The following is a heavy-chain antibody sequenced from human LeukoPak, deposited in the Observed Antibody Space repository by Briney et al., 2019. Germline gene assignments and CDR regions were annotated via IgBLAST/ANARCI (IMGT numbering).Heavy chain of an antibody. V-gene: IGHV1-24*01. CDR2: FDPEDGET. CDR1: GYTLTELS. Sequence: ASVKVSCKVSGYTLTELSMHWVRQAPGKGVEWMGGFDPEDGETIYAQKFQGRVTMTEDTSTDTAYMELSSLRSEDTAVYYCATPLSTGEFVDYWGQGTLVTVSS. CDR3: ATPLSTGEFVDY. J-gene: IGHJ4*02. D-gene: IGHD3-10*01.